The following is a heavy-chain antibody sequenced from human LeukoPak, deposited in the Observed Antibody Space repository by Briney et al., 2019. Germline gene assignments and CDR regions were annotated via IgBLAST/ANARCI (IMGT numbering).Heavy chain of an antibody. CDR2: IIHSGST. CDR1: GGSFSDYY. Sequence: SETLSLTCGVYGGSFSDYYWTWIRQSPGMGLERIGEIIHSGSTNYNPSLTSRITISVDTSKNQFSLELSSVTAADTAVYYCARGILVTVYAAFDYWGQGTLVTVSS. D-gene: IGHD2-8*01. J-gene: IGHJ4*02. CDR3: ARGILVTVYAAFDY. V-gene: IGHV4-34*01.